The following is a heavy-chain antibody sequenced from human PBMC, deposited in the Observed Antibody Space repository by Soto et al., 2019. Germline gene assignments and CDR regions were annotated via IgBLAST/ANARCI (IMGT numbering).Heavy chain of an antibody. V-gene: IGHV1-69*01. J-gene: IGHJ4*02. Sequence: QLQLGQSGAEVREPGSSVKVSCKASGGTFSSYTVIWVRQAPGQGLEWMGGVTPTLNRAKYAEKFQGRVTMTADESTSTVNMYLSRLQSEDTAVYFCARGYYSGSNQSPFDYCGQGTLVDVSS. CDR2: VTPTLNRA. CDR1: GGTFSSYT. CDR3: ARGYYSGSNQSPFDY. D-gene: IGHD1-26*01.